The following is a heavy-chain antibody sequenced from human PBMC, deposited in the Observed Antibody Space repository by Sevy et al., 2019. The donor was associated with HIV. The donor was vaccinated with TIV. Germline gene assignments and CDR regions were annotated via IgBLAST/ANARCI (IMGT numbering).Heavy chain of an antibody. CDR2: IYHSGST. Sequence: SETLSLTCAVSGGSISSGGYSWSWIRQPPGKGLEWIGYIYHSGSTYYNPSLKSRVTISVDRSKNQFSLKLSSVTAADTAVYYCARGDGPGDYYYYMHVWGKGTTVTVSS. CDR3: ARGDGPGDYYYYMHV. D-gene: IGHD3-10*01. CDR1: GGSISSGGYS. J-gene: IGHJ6*03. V-gene: IGHV4-30-2*01.